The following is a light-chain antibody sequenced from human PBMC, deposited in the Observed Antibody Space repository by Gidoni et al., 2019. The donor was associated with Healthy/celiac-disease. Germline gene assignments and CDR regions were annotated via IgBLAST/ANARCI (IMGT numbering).Light chain of an antibody. J-gene: IGLJ2*01. CDR2: EVS. CDR3: SSYTSSSTLAV. CDR1: SSDVCGYNY. V-gene: IGLV2-14*01. Sequence: QSALTQPASVSRAPGQSIPISCTGTSSDVCGYNYFSLYQQHPCKAPKLIIYEVSNRPSWFSNLFSGSKSGNTASLTISGLQAEDEADYYCSSYTSSSTLAVFGGGTKLTV.